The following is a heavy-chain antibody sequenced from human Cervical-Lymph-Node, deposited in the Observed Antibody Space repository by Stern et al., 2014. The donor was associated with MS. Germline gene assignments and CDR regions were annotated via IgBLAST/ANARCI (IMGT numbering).Heavy chain of an antibody. CDR1: GYNVTTYA. Sequence: QVQLVESGAELRKPGASVKGSCKASGYNVTTYAMNWVRQAPGQGLEWMGWINTKTGKPTFAQGLTRRFVFSLDTSINTAYLQITSLKAEDSAVYYCATWGTGNSPPLFYWGQGTLVTVSS. D-gene: IGHD3-16*01. J-gene: IGHJ4*02. CDR2: INTKTGKP. V-gene: IGHV7-4-1*02. CDR3: ATWGTGNSPPLFY.